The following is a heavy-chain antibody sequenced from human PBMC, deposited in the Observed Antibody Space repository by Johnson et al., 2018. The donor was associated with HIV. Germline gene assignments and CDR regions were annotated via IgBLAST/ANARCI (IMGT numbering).Heavy chain of an antibody. V-gene: IGHV3-66*03. D-gene: IGHD6-13*01. CDR1: GFSVRSNY. Sequence: VQLVESGGGLIQPGGSLRLSCAVSGFSVRSNYMSWVRQAPGKGLEWVSVIYSAGSTFYADAVKGRFTISIDDSKNTPYLQMNSLRVEDTAVYYCARDSTLGIAASGVDAFDIWGQGTMIMVSS. CDR2: IYSAGST. CDR3: ARDSTLGIAASGVDAFDI. J-gene: IGHJ3*02.